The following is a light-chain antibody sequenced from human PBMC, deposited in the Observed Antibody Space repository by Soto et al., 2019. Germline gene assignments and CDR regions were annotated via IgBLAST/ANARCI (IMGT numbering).Light chain of an antibody. V-gene: IGKV1-5*01. CDR1: QSIRSL. J-gene: IGKJ1*01. Sequence: DIQMTQSPSTLSASVGDRVTITCRASQSIRSLLAWYQQKPGKAPKLLIFDASSLHSGVPSRFSGNGSGTEFTLTISGLQPDDFATYYCQQYNSYSPQFGQGTKVEIK. CDR2: DAS. CDR3: QQYNSYSPQ.